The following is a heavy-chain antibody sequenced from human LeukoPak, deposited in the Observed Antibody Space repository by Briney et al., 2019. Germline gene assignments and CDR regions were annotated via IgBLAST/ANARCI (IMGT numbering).Heavy chain of an antibody. J-gene: IGHJ5*02. V-gene: IGHV1-3*03. CDR2: INAGNGNT. D-gene: IGHD4-17*01. Sequence: ASVKVSCKASGYTFTSYAMHWVRQAPGQRLEWMGWINAGNGNTKYSQEFQGRVTITRDTSTSTVYMELSSLRSEDTAVYYCARTDYGEHNNWFDPWGQGTLVTVSS. CDR1: GYTFTSYA. CDR3: ARTDYGEHNNWFDP.